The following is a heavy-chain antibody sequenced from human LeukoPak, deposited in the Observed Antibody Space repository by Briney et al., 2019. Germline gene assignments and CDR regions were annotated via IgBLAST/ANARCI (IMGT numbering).Heavy chain of an antibody. J-gene: IGHJ6*04. D-gene: IGHD2-15*01. CDR2: MNPNSGNT. CDR3: ARIKVGYCSGGSCYGMDV. V-gene: IGHV1-8*03. Sequence: ASVKVSCKASGYTFTSYDINWVRQATGQGLEWMGWMNPNSGNTGYAQKFQGRVTITRNTSISTAYMELSSLRSEDTAVYYCARIKVGYCSGGSCYGMDVWGKGTTVTVSS. CDR1: GYTFTSYD.